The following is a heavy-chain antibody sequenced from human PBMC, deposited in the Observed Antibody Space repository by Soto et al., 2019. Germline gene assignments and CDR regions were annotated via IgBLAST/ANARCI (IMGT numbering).Heavy chain of an antibody. CDR1: GGSISSYY. J-gene: IGHJ6*01. CDR3: ARVQSTSWGYYYAVDV. V-gene: IGHV4-59*01. CDR2: ISYSGST. Sequence: SETLSLTCRISGGSISSYYWNWIRQPPGKGLEWIGFISYSGSTNYNPALTSRVTISVDTSKDQFSLRLNSVTAADTAVYYCARVQSTSWGYYYAVDVWGQGTTVTVSS. D-gene: IGHD2-2*01.